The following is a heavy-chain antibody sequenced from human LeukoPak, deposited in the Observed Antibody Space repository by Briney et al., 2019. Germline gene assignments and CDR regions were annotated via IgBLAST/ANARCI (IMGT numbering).Heavy chain of an antibody. J-gene: IGHJ5*02. V-gene: IGHV4-34*01. CDR3: ARTLVVPAAIGYNWFDP. D-gene: IGHD2-2*02. CDR2: INHSGST. CDR1: DGSFSGYY. Sequence: SETLSLTCAVYDGSFSGYYWSWIRQPPGKGLEWIGEINHSGSTNYNPSLKSRVTISVDTSKNQFSLKLSSVTAADTAVYYCARTLVVPAAIGYNWFDPWGQGTLVTVSS.